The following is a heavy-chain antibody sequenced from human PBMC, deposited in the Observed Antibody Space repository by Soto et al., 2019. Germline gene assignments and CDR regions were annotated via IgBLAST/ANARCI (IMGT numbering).Heavy chain of an antibody. CDR2: IIPIFGTA. Sequence: ASVKVSCKASGGTFSSYAISWVRQAPGQGLEWMGGIIPIFGTANYAQKFQGRVTITADESTSTAYMELSSLRSEDTAVYYCARKAVFEKGMGSEYYYYGMDVWGQGTTVTSP. D-gene: IGHD1-26*01. V-gene: IGHV1-69*13. CDR1: GGTFSSYA. CDR3: ARKAVFEKGMGSEYYYYGMDV. J-gene: IGHJ6*02.